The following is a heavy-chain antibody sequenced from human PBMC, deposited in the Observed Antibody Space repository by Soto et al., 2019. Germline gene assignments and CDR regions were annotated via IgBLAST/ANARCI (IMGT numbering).Heavy chain of an antibody. CDR3: ASIVVVPAATLHDAFDI. D-gene: IGHD2-2*01. V-gene: IGHV1-18*01. Sequence: ASVKVSCKASGYTFTSYGISWVRQAPGQGLEWMGWISAYNGNTNYAQKLQGRVTMTTHTSTSTAYMELRSLRSDDTAVYYCASIVVVPAATLHDAFDIWGQGTMVTVSS. J-gene: IGHJ3*02. CDR2: ISAYNGNT. CDR1: GYTFTSYG.